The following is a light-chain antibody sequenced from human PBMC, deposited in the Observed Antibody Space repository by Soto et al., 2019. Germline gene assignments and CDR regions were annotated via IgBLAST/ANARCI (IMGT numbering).Light chain of an antibody. CDR1: QVIGSRY. CDR3: QQFGSSIPHT. CDR2: GAS. Sequence: EIVMTQSPGTLSLSPGERATISCRASQVIGSRYLAWYHQKSGQAPRLLIYGASSRATGIPDRFSGSGSGTDFTLTISRLEPEDFVAYYCQQFGSSIPHTFGQGTKVDIK. J-gene: IGKJ2*01. V-gene: IGKV3-20*01.